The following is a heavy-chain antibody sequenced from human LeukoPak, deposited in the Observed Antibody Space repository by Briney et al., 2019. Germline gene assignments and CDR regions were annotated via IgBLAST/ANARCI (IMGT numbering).Heavy chain of an antibody. CDR2: ISRTGKTS. CDR3: ARQKFGDYNYMDV. CDR1: GLNFRDYY. J-gene: IGHJ6*03. D-gene: IGHD3-10*01. V-gene: IGHV3-11*04. Sequence: PGGSLSLSCAASGLNFRDYYMSWLRQAPGKGLEWVSHISRTGKTSKYAESMEGRSTISRDNSNHLLYLQMTSLRGEDTPVYLCARQKFGDYNYMDVWGKGPTVTVSS.